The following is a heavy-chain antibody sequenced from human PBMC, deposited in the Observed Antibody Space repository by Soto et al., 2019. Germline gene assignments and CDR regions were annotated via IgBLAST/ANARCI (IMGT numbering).Heavy chain of an antibody. CDR1: GGSFSGFY. J-gene: IGHJ6*02. CDR3: ARETSQNVYSNYGMDV. V-gene: IGHV4-34*01. CDR2: INDSGTT. Sequence: SETLSLTFAIYGGSFSGFYWSWIRQPPGKGLEWIGEINDSGTTNYNPSLKSLVTISADTSKTHFSLRLTSVTAADTAVYYCARETSQNVYSNYGMDVWGQGITVTDSS.